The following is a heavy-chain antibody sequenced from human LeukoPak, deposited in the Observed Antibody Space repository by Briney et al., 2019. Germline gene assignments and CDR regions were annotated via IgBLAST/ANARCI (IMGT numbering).Heavy chain of an antibody. V-gene: IGHV4-61*02. Sequence: SETLSLTCTVSGGSFSSGSYYWNWIRQPAGKGLEWIGRIYTSENTNYNPNPSLRSRVTISVDTSKNQFSLKLSSVTAADTAVYYCARETSQKGAHYMDVWGKGTTITISS. CDR3: ARETSQKGAHYMDV. CDR1: GGSFSSGSYY. D-gene: IGHD3-16*01. CDR2: IYTSENT. J-gene: IGHJ6*03.